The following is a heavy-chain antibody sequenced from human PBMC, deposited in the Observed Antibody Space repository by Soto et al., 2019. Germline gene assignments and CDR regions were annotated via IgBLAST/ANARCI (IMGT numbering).Heavy chain of an antibody. V-gene: IGHV4-31*03. CDR3: ARGGYPKPYYFDY. D-gene: IGHD3-16*02. Sequence: PSETLSLTCTVSGGSISIGGYYWSWIRQHPGKGLEWIGYIYYSGSTYYNPSLKSRVTISVDTSKNQFSLKLSSVTAVDTAVYYCARGGYPKPYYFDYWGQGTLVTVSS. J-gene: IGHJ4*02. CDR1: GGSISIGGYY. CDR2: IYYSGST.